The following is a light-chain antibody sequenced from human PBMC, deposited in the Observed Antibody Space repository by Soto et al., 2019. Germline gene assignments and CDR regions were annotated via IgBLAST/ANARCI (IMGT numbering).Light chain of an antibody. J-gene: IGKJ2*01. CDR2: GAS. V-gene: IGKV3-20*01. Sequence: EIVLTQSPGTLSLSPGERATLSCRASQSVSSSYLAWYQQKPGQAPRLLIYGASSRTTGIPDRFSGSGSGTDLTLTISILEPEDFAVYYCQQYGSSPGYTFGQGTKLEIK. CDR1: QSVSSSY. CDR3: QQYGSSPGYT.